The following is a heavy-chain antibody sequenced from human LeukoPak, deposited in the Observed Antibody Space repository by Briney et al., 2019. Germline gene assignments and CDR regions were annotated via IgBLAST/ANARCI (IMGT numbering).Heavy chain of an antibody. Sequence: GGSLRLSCAASGFTFSSYAMSWVRQAPGKGLEWVSAISGSGGSTYYADSVKGRFTISRDNAKNSLYLQMNSLRAEDTAVYYCASTGIAARHGYWGQGTLVTVSS. J-gene: IGHJ4*02. V-gene: IGHV3-23*01. CDR1: GFTFSSYA. CDR3: ASTGIAARHGY. CDR2: ISGSGGST. D-gene: IGHD6-6*01.